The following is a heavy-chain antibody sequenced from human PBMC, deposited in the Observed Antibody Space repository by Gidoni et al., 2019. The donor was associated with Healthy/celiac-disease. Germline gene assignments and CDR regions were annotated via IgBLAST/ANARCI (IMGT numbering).Heavy chain of an antibody. D-gene: IGHD2-2*01. CDR3: ARGGCRSSTSCYVD. CDR2: IYYSGST. V-gene: IGHV4-59*01. CDR1: GGSISSYY. J-gene: IGHJ4*02. Sequence: QVQLQESGPGLVKPSETLSLTCTVSGGSISSYYCSWIRQPPGKGLEWIGYIYYSGSTNYNPSLKSRVTISVDTSKNQFSLKLSSVTAADTAVYYCARGGCRSSTSCYVDWGQGTLVTVSS.